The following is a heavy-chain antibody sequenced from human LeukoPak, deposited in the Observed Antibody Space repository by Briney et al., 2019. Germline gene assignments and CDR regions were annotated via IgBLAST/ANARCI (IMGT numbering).Heavy chain of an antibody. J-gene: IGHJ4*02. D-gene: IGHD3-22*01. V-gene: IGHV3-64*01. Sequence: GGSLRLSCAASGFTFSSYAMHWVRQAPGKGLEYVSAISSNGGSTYYANSVKGRFTISRDNSKNTLYLQMGSLRAEDMAVYYCARGGSSGYKYWGQETLVTVSS. CDR3: ARGGSSGYKY. CDR2: ISSNGGST. CDR1: GFTFSSYA.